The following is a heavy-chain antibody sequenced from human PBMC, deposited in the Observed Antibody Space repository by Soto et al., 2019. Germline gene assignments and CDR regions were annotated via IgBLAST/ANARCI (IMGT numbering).Heavy chain of an antibody. CDR2: IYYTGST. Sequence: PSEPLSLTCTVSGGSTSSSTWYWGWVRQPPGKGLEWIGSIYYTGSTYYNPSLKSRVTISVDTSKNHFSLKLTFVTAADTAVYYCASHPKYSGYDYFECWGHAPLVTVPS. D-gene: IGHD5-12*01. J-gene: IGHJ4*01. CDR3: ASHPKYSGYDYFEC. V-gene: IGHV4-39*02. CDR1: GGSTSSSTWY.